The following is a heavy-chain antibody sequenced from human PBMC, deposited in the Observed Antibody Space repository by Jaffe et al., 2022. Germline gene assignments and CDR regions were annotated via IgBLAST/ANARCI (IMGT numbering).Heavy chain of an antibody. J-gene: IGHJ3*02. CDR2: INPSGGDT. D-gene: IGHD1-26*01. V-gene: IGHV1-46*01. Sequence: QEQLVQSGAEVKKPGASVKLSCKASGYTFTGFHVHWVRLAPGQGPEWMGRINPSGGDTRYAQKFQGRVIMTRDTSTTTIYMQLSSLRSEDTAVYYCARVYSGSPVNALHIWGQGTMVTVSS. CDR3: ARVYSGSPVNALHI. CDR1: GYTFTGFH.